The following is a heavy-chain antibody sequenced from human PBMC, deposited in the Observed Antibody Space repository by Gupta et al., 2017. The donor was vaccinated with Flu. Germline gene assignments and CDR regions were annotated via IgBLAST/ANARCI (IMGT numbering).Heavy chain of an antibody. CDR2: IYHDGSS. J-gene: IGHJ4*02. V-gene: IGHV4-61*01. Sequence: SGGFGGSGSCYWSWIRKPPGKGLEWRGYIYHDGSSSYNPSRKGRLTISLDTSTNQVFLKLTSVTAEDTAVYYCARVPAGRRRDLDDGGQGTMVTVST. D-gene: IGHD3-10*01. CDR3: ARVPAGRRRDLDD. CDR1: GGFGGSGSCY.